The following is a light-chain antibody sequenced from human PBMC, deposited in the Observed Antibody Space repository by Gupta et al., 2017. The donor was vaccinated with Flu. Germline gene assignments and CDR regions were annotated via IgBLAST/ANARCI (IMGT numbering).Light chain of an antibody. Sequence: RAVTISCTGTSSDAGGSDYVSWYQQHPGQAPKLMIFEVSKRPSGVPDRFSASQSGNTASLTVSGLQAGDEAYYYCSSYAGSKNWVFGGGTKVT. J-gene: IGLJ3*02. CDR1: SSDAGGSDY. V-gene: IGLV2-8*01. CDR3: SSYAGSKNWV. CDR2: EVS.